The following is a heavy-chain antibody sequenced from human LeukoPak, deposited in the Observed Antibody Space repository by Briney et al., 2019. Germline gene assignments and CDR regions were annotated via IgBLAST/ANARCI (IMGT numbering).Heavy chain of an antibody. D-gene: IGHD5-24*01. Sequence: GGSLRLSCAASGFTVSNNYMSWVRQAPGKGLEWVSVIYSGGSTSYADSVKGRLTISKDNSKSTLYLQMNSLRAEDTAVYYCARVRAGSMDVWGQGTTVTVSS. CDR2: IYSGGST. V-gene: IGHV3-53*01. CDR1: GFTVSNNY. J-gene: IGHJ6*02. CDR3: ARVRAGSMDV.